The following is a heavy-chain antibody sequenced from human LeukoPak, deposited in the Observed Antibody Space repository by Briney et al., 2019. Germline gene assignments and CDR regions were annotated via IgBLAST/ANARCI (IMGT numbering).Heavy chain of an antibody. CDR3: ARNPLERSYYYYYMDV. CDR2: ISPGDYTT. D-gene: IGHD1-1*01. V-gene: IGHV3-23*01. Sequence: PGGSLRLSCLASGITFSSSSMTWVRQAPGKGLEWVSAISPGDYTTYYADSVKGRFTVSRDNSKNSLYLQMNSLRAEDTAVYYCARNPLERSYYYYYMDVWGKGTTVTISS. CDR1: GITFSSSS. J-gene: IGHJ6*03.